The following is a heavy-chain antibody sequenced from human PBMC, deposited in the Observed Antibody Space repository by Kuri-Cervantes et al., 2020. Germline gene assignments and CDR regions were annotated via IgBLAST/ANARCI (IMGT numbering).Heavy chain of an antibody. V-gene: IGHV3-30*02. Sequence: GGSLRLSCAASGFTFSSYGMHWVRQAPGKGLEWVAFIRYDGSNKYYADSVKGRFSISRDNSKNTLFLQMNSLRSEDTAVYYCARPDKAYFESSGPSWAPYYFDFWGQGTVVTVSS. J-gene: IGHJ4*02. CDR2: IRYDGSNK. D-gene: IGHD3-22*01. CDR1: GFTFSSYG. CDR3: ARPDKAYFESSGPSWAPYYFDF.